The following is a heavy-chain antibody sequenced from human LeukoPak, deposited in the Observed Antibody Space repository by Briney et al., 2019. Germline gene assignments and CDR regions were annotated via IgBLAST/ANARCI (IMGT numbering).Heavy chain of an antibody. CDR2: IYDSGST. CDR1: GGSVTSDSYY. V-gene: IGHV4-61*01. CDR3: ARDPYSSSWYVEDY. Sequence: SETLSPTCTVSGGSVTSDSYYWSWIRQPPGKGLEWIGYIYDSGSTNYNPSLKSRVTISLDTSKNQFSLKLSSVTAADTAVYYCARDPYSSSWYVEDYWGQGTLVTVSS. D-gene: IGHD6-13*01. J-gene: IGHJ4*02.